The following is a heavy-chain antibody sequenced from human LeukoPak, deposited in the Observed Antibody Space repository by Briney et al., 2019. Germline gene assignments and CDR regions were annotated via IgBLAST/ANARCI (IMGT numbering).Heavy chain of an antibody. V-gene: IGHV4-59*01. J-gene: IGHJ4*02. Sequence: SETLSLTCTVSGGSISNYYWSWIRQPPGKGLEWIGYIYYSGSTNYSPSLKSRVTISVDTSKNQFSLKLSSVTAADTAAYYCARLYSSSLGRVFDYWGQGTLVTVSS. CDR2: IYYSGST. D-gene: IGHD6-13*01. CDR3: ARLYSSSLGRVFDY. CDR1: GGSISNYY.